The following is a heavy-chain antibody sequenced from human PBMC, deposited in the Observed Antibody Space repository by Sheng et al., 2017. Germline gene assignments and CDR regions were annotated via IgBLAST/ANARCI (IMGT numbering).Heavy chain of an antibody. J-gene: IGHJ5*02. CDR3: ARERHCTGGGGNYFDP. CDR1: GFTFSSYS. V-gene: IGHV3-21*01. Sequence: EVQLVESGGAVVQPGGSLRLSCATSGFTFSSYSMNWVRQAPGKGLEWVSSISSSSSYIYYADSVKGRFTISRDNAKNSLYLQMNSLRAEDTAVYFCARERHCTGGGGNYFDPWGQGTLVIVSS. CDR2: ISSSSSYI. D-gene: IGHD2-8*02.